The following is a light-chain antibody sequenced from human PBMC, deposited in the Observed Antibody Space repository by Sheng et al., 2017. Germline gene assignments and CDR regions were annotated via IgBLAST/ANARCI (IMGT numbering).Light chain of an antibody. V-gene: IGKV3D-20*02. Sequence: EIVLTQSPGTLSLSPGERATLSCRASQSVRSNSLAWYQHKPGQAPRLLIYDAFYRATGIPDRFSGSGSGTDFTLTISSLEPEDFAVYYCQQRRNWPPLTFGGGPRWRSN. CDR1: QSVRSN. J-gene: IGKJ4*01. CDR3: QQRRNWPPLT. CDR2: DAF.